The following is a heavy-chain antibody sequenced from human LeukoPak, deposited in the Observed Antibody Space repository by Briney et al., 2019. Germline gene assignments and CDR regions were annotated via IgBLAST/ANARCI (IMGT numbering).Heavy chain of an antibody. CDR1: GFTFSSYS. D-gene: IGHD2-21*02. J-gene: IGHJ4*02. CDR2: ISSSSSYI. V-gene: IGHV3-21*01. CDR3: ARDKVTSPSTDY. Sequence: GGSLRLSCAASGFTFSSYSMNWVRQAPWKGLEWVSSISSSSSYIYYADSVKGRFTISRDNAKNSLYLQMNSLRAEDTAVYYCARDKVTSPSTDYWGQGTLVTVSS.